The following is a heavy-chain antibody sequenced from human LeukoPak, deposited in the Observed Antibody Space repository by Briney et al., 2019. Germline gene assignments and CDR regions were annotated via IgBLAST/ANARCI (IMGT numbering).Heavy chain of an antibody. J-gene: IGHJ4*02. D-gene: IGHD5-24*01. Sequence: PGRSLRLSSAASGFTFSIYGMRWGRDAPGERLECVSAISGSGGSTYYADSVKDRFTISRDNSKNTLYLQMNSLRAEDTAVYYCAKDNGDGYNCFDYWGQGTLVTVSS. CDR2: ISGSGGST. CDR1: GFTFSIYG. V-gene: IGHV3-23*01. CDR3: AKDNGDGYNCFDY.